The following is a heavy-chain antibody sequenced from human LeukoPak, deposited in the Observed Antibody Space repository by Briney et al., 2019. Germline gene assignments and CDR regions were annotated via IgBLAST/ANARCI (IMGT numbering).Heavy chain of an antibody. D-gene: IGHD3-10*01. CDR3: ARHEKLGQFDY. CDR2: VYYSGSA. V-gene: IGHV4-59*08. J-gene: IGHJ4*02. CDR1: SGTISSYY. Sequence: SENLSLTCTGYSGTISSYYWSWMPQPPGKGLVWIGYVYYSGSANYNPSLKSRATISVDTSKSQFALKLSSVTDADTAVYYCARHEKLGQFDYWGQGTLVTVSS.